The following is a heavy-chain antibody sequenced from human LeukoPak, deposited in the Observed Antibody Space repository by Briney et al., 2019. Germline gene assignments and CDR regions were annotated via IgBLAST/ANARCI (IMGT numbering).Heavy chain of an antibody. CDR2: INPNSGGT. D-gene: IGHD6-13*01. CDR3: ARDQGGSSWLFDY. V-gene: IGHV1-2*02. CDR1: GYTFTVHL. Sequence: SVKVSCKASGYTFTVHLMHWVRQAHGQLLEWMGWINPNSGGTDYAPKLQGRVTMTRDTSINTAYMELSGMRSDDTAVYYCARDQGGSSWLFDYWGQGALVTVSS. J-gene: IGHJ4*02.